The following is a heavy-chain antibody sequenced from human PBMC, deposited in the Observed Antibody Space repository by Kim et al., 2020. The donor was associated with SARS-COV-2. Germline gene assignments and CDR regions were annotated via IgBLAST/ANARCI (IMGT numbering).Heavy chain of an antibody. J-gene: IGHJ4*02. D-gene: IGHD2-21*02. Sequence: YADSVKGRFTISRANAKNPLYLQMNSLRAEDTAVYYCARDRAYGGNLWDYWGQGTLVTVSS. V-gene: IGHV3-74*01. CDR3: ARDRAYGGNLWDY.